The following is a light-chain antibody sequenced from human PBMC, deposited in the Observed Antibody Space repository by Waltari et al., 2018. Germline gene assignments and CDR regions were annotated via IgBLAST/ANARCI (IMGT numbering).Light chain of an antibody. CDR1: RRDIGGYDY. CDR2: EVN. V-gene: IGLV2-14*03. J-gene: IGLJ3*02. Sequence: QSALTQPASVSGSPGQSITISCTGTRRDIGGYDYASWSQQHPGQAPKLLIYEVNLRPSGVSNRFSGSKSGYTASLTISGLQTEDEALYYCSSYTSASSWVFGGGTKLTVL. CDR3: SSYTSASSWV.